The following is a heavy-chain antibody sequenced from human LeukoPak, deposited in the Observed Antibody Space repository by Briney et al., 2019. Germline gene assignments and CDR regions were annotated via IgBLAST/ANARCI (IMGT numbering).Heavy chain of an antibody. J-gene: IGHJ4*02. Sequence: SETLSLTCAVYGGSFSGYYWSWIRQPPGKGLEWIGEINHSGSTNYNPSLKSRVTISVDTSKNQFSLKLSSVAAADTAVYYCARGDIVVVPAARSGYFDYWGQGTLVTVSS. CDR1: GGSFSGYY. CDR3: ARGDIVVVPAARSGYFDY. CDR2: INHSGST. V-gene: IGHV4-34*01. D-gene: IGHD2-2*01.